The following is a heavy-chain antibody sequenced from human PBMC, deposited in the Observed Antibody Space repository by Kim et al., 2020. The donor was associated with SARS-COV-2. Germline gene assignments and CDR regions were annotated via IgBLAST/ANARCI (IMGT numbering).Heavy chain of an antibody. Sequence: SETLSLTCTVSGGSISSYYWSWIRQPAGKGLEWIGRIYTSGSTNYNPSLKSRVTMSVDTSKNQFSLKLSSVTAADTAVYYCARGIVVVPAAIEYSSSVDNDAFDIWGQGTMVTVSS. CDR2: IYTSGST. D-gene: IGHD2-2*01. V-gene: IGHV4-4*07. CDR1: GGSISSYY. CDR3: ARGIVVVPAAIEYSSSVDNDAFDI. J-gene: IGHJ3*02.